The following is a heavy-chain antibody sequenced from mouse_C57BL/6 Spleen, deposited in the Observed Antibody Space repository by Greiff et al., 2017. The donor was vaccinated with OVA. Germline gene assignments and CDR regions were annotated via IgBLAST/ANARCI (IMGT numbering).Heavy chain of an antibody. CDR3: ARRFTTVYYFDY. D-gene: IGHD1-1*01. Sequence: QVQLQQPGAELVRPGTSVKLSCKASGYTFTSYWMHWVKQRPGQGLEWIGVIDPSDSYTNYNQKFKGKATLTVDTSSSTAYMQLSSLTSEDSAVYYCARRFTTVYYFDYWGQGTTLTVSS. J-gene: IGHJ2*01. CDR1: GYTFTSYW. V-gene: IGHV1-59*01. CDR2: IDPSDSYT.